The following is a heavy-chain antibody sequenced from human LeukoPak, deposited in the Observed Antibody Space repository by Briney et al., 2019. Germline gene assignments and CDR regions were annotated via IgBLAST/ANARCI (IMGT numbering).Heavy chain of an antibody. J-gene: IGHJ4*02. CDR2: INPNSGET. CDR1: GYTFTGYY. V-gene: IGHV1-2*02. Sequence: ASVKVSCKTSGYTFTGYYIHWVRQAPGQGLEWMGWINPNSGETNYAQKFQGRVTMTRDTSISTAYMELSRLRSEDTAVYYCARGLGRTLMVTRGGVHFDYWGQGTLVTVSS. D-gene: IGHD5-18*01. CDR3: ARGLGRTLMVTRGGVHFDY.